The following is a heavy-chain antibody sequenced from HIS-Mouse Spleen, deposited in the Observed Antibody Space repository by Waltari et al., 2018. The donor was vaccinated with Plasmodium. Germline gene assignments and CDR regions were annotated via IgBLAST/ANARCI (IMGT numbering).Heavy chain of an antibody. J-gene: IGHJ4*02. Sequence: EVQLLESGGGLVKPGGSLRRAWAAWGFTFRRYSMNWVRQAPGKGLEWVSSISSSSSYIYYADSVKGRFTISRDNAKNSLYLQMNSLRAEDTAVYYCARESSSSWYFDYWGQGTLVTVSS. D-gene: IGHD6-13*01. CDR2: ISSSSSYI. CDR3: ARESSSSWYFDY. CDR1: GFTFRRYS. V-gene: IGHV3-21*01.